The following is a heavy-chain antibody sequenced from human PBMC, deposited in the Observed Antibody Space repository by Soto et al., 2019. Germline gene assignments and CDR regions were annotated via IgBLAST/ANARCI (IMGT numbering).Heavy chain of an antibody. D-gene: IGHD6-13*01. J-gene: IGHJ6*02. CDR2: ISAYNGNT. CDR1: GYTFTSYG. Sequence: AASVKVSCKASGYTFTSYGISWVRQAPGQGLEWMGWISAYNGNTNYAQKLQGRVTMTTDTSTSTAYMELRSLRSDDTAVYYCARDLTYSSSWYNYYYHYYGMDVWGQGTTVTVSS. V-gene: IGHV1-18*04. CDR3: ARDLTYSSSWYNYYYHYYGMDV.